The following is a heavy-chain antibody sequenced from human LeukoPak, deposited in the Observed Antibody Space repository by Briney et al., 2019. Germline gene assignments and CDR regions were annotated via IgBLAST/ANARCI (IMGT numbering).Heavy chain of an antibody. J-gene: IGHJ4*02. CDR2: IYSGGST. Sequence: GGSLRLSCAASGFTVSSNYMSWVRQAPGKGLEWVSVIYSGGSTYYADSVKGRFTISRDNSKNTLYLQMNSLRAEDTAVYYCATYYYDSSGSFDYRGQRTLVTVSS. D-gene: IGHD3-22*01. CDR3: ATYYYDSSGSFDY. CDR1: GFTVSSNY. V-gene: IGHV3-53*01.